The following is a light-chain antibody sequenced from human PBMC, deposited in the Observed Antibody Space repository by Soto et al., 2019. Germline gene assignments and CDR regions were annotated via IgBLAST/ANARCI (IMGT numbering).Light chain of an antibody. CDR3: QQYDSHST. Sequence: DIQITQSPSTLSASVGDRVTITCRASQSISIWLAWYQQKPGKAPNLLIYRASTLKSGVPSRFSGSVSGTEFTLTISSLQPDDFATYYCQQYDSHSTFGQGTKVEIK. V-gene: IGKV1-5*03. J-gene: IGKJ1*01. CDR2: RAS. CDR1: QSISIW.